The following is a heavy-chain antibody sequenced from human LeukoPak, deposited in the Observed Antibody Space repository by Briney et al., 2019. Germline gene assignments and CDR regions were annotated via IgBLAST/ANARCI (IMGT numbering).Heavy chain of an antibody. CDR2: IYYSGST. Sequence: SETLSLTCTVPGYSISSGYYWGWIRQPPGKGLEWIGYIYYSGSTNYNPSLKSRVTISVDTSKNQFSPELSSVTAADTAVYYCARHSCSGGSCYDYFDYWGQGTLVTVSS. CDR1: GYSISSGYY. V-gene: IGHV4-61*01. CDR3: ARHSCSGGSCYDYFDY. D-gene: IGHD2-15*01. J-gene: IGHJ4*02.